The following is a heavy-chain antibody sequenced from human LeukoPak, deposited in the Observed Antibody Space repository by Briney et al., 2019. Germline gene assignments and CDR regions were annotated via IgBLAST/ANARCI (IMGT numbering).Heavy chain of an antibody. CDR1: GGSFSGYY. J-gene: IGHJ4*02. V-gene: IGHV4-34*01. CDR2: INHSGST. CDR3: ATSGYSSGWYYFDY. D-gene: IGHD6-19*01. Sequence: PSETLSLTCAVYGGSFSGYYWSWIRQPPGKGLGWIGEINHSGSTNYNPSLKSRVTISVDTSKNQFSLKLSSVTAADTAVYYCATSGYSSGWYYFDYWGQGTLVTVSS.